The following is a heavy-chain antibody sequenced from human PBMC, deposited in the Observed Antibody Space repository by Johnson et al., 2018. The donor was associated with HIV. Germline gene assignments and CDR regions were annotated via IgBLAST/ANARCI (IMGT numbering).Heavy chain of an antibody. J-gene: IGHJ3*01. CDR3: ARSRWADDAFDG. CDR2: LSDSGGTP. Sequence: VQLVESGGGLVQPGGSLRLPCAASGFTFSSYAMRWVRPAPGKGLEWVSGLSDSGGTPHYADSAKGRFTISRDNSKNTVYLQMIRLRAEDMAVYYCARSRWADDAFDGWGQGTMVTVSS. V-gene: IGHV3-23*04. D-gene: IGHD1-26*01. CDR1: GFTFSSYA.